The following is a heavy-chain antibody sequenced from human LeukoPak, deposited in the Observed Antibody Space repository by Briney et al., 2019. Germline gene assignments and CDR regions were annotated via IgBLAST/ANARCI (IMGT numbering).Heavy chain of an antibody. Sequence: GGSLTLSCAASGFTFSSYAMSWVRQPPGKGLEWVSSISGSGGSTYYADSVKGRFTISRDNSKNTLYLQMNSLRGDDTAVYYCAKDREGTIADYFDYWGQGTLVTVSS. V-gene: IGHV3-23*01. CDR1: GFTFSSYA. CDR2: ISGSGGST. CDR3: AKDREGTIADYFDY. D-gene: IGHD1-7*01. J-gene: IGHJ4*02.